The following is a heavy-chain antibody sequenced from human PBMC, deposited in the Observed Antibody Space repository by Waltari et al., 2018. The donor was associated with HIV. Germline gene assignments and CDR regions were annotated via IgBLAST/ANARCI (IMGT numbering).Heavy chain of an antibody. CDR2: MRYDGTNK. D-gene: IGHD4-4*01. J-gene: IGHJ6*02. V-gene: IGHV3-30*02. CDR1: GFTFTGFD. CDR3: AKEGATLTTSAYFYYYGMDV. Sequence: QVQLVESGGGVVQPGGSLRLSCEASGFTFTGFDLHWVRPAPGKGLEWVAFMRYDGTNKYYADSVKGRFTISRDNSKNSLYLQMNSLRAEDTALYYCAKEGATLTTSAYFYYYGMDVWGQGTTVTVSS.